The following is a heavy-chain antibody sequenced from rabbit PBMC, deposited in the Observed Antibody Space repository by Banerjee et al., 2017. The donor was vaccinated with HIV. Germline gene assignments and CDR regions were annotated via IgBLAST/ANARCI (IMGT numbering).Heavy chain of an antibody. D-gene: IGHD1-1*01. CDR3: ARGRYASSSGYTHL. J-gene: IGHJ4*01. CDR1: GFDFSGYG. V-gene: IGHV1S39*01. CDR2: ISTGDGTT. Sequence: QEQLVETGGGLVQPGGSLTLSCKASGFDFSGYGVNWVRQAPGKGLEWIGCISTGDGTTLYASWVNGRFTISKTSSTTVTLQMASLTAADTATYFCARGRYASSSGYTHLWGPGTLVTVS.